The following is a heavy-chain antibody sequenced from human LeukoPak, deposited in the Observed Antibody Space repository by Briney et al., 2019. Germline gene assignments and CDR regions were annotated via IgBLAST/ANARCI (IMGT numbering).Heavy chain of an antibody. J-gene: IGHJ4*02. CDR2: INPQSGAT. CDR1: GYTFTGVY. V-gene: IGHV1-2*02. Sequence: ASVKVSCKASGYTFTGVYIHWVRQAPGQGLEWMAWINPQSGATNYAQKFQGRVTMTRDMSINTAYMEVTSLRFDDTAVYYCATGGDDSGLYFAYWGQGTLVTVSS. D-gene: IGHD3-22*01. CDR3: ATGGDDSGLYFAY.